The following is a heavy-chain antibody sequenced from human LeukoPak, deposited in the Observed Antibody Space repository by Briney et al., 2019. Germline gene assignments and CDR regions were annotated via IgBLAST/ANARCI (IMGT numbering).Heavy chain of an antibody. J-gene: IGHJ3*02. V-gene: IGHV4-34*01. CDR2: INHSVST. CDR1: GGSFSGYY. Sequence: LETLSLTCAVYGGSFSGYYCSCIPQPPGAGLEWIGEINHSVSTNYNPTLKSRVTISVDTSKNQFSLKLSSVTAADTAVYYCARAKGYCSGGSCYSLYGAFDIWGQGTMVTVSS. D-gene: IGHD2-15*01. CDR3: ARAKGYCSGGSCYSLYGAFDI.